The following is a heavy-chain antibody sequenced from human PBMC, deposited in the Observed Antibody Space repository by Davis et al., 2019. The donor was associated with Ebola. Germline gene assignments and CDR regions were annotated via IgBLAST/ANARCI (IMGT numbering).Heavy chain of an antibody. Sequence: GESLKISCAASGFNFNYYWMSWVRQAPGKGLEWLSVITGGAGSTYYADSVKGRFTISRDNSKNSLYLQMNSLRAEDTAVYYCAKRGCTSANYYDNCWGQGTLVTVSS. CDR2: ITGGAGST. CDR1: GFNFNYYW. CDR3: AKRGCTSANYYDNC. J-gene: IGHJ4*02. V-gene: IGHV3-23*01. D-gene: IGHD2-2*01.